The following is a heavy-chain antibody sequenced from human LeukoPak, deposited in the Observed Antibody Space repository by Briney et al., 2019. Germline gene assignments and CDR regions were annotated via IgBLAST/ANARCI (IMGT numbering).Heavy chain of an antibody. CDR1: GFTFSSYS. CDR3: ARDDTVTTLCAFDI. J-gene: IGHJ3*02. D-gene: IGHD4-17*01. V-gene: IGHV3-48*02. Sequence: GGSLRLSCAASGFTFSSYSMNWVRQAPGKGLEWVSYISSSSSTIYYADSVKGRFTISRDNAKNSLYLQMNSLRDEDTAVYYCARDDTVTTLCAFDIWGQGTMVTVSS. CDR2: ISSSSSTI.